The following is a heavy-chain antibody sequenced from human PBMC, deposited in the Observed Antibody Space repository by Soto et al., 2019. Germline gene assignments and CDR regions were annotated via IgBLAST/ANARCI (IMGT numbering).Heavy chain of an antibody. V-gene: IGHV1-69*12. CDR3: ARGDATKIVVTTYYAMDV. D-gene: IGHD4-17*01. CDR2: IIPVFGTP. CDR1: GGSLSNLG. J-gene: IGHJ6*02. Sequence: QVQLVQSGAEVKKPGSSVKVSCTASGGSLSNLGISWVRPAPGQGLEWMGAIIPVFGTPNYAQKFQDRVTINADESTTTVDMEVRSLTSEYTAVYYCARGDATKIVVTTYYAMDVWGQGTAVTVSS.